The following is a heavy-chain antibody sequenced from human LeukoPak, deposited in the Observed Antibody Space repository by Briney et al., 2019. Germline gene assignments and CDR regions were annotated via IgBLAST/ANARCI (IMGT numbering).Heavy chain of an antibody. V-gene: IGHV4-39*01. CDR1: GGSISSSGYY. D-gene: IGHD4-17*01. CDR2: IYYSGST. J-gene: IGHJ4*02. Sequence: SETLSLTCTVSGGSISSSGYYWGWLRQPPGKGLEWIGSIYYSGSTYYNPSLKSRVTISRDTSKNQLSLNLYSVTAADTAVYYCARGYGDFRVEGRYFHSWGQGTLVTVSS. CDR3: ARGYGDFRVEGRYFHS.